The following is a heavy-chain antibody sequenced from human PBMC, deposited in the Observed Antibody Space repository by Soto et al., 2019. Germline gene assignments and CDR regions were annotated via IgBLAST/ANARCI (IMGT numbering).Heavy chain of an antibody. CDR1: GGSISSSTYF. Sequence: PSETLSLTSPVSGGSISSSTYFWGWIRQPPGKGLEWIGSIDYSGTTYYNTSLRTRATISVDTSKNQFSLKLSSVTAADTAVYYCDRASVSGWRFDYWGEGTLVTVSS. CDR3: DRASVSGWRFDY. V-gene: IGHV4-39*01. J-gene: IGHJ4*02. CDR2: IDYSGTT. D-gene: IGHD6-19*01.